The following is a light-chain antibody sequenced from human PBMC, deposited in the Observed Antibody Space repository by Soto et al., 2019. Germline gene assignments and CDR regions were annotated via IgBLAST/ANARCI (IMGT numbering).Light chain of an antibody. J-gene: IGKJ2*01. Sequence: EIVLTQSPGTLSLSPGERATLSCRASQSVSSSFLAWYQQKPGQALRLLIFGASNRATGIPDRFGGSGSGTDFILTISRLEPEDFAVYYCQQYDTSPYTFGQGTKLEIK. CDR1: QSVSSSF. V-gene: IGKV3-20*01. CDR3: QQYDTSPYT. CDR2: GAS.